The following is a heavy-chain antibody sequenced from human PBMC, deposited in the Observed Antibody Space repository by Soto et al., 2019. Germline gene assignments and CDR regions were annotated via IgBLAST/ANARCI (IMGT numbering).Heavy chain of an antibody. J-gene: IGHJ4*02. D-gene: IGHD2-2*01. V-gene: IGHV3-48*04. CDR2: INSGSTSV. CDR3: TSSTSPDAY. CDR1: GFYFNRYS. Sequence: EVQLVESGGGLVQPGGSLRLSCVASGFYFNRYSMNWVRQAPGKGLEWISYINSGSTSVFYADSVRGRFTISRDNAKNSLYLQMNSLRAEDTAVYYCTSSTSPDAYWGQGTLVTVSS.